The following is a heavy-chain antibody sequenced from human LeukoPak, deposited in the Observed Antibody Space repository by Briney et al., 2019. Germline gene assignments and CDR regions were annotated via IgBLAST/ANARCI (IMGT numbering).Heavy chain of an antibody. J-gene: IGHJ4*02. V-gene: IGHV1-2*02. Sequence: ASVKVSCKASGYTLTAYYIHWVRQAPGQGLEWMGCISPDSGFTMFAQKFKGRVTLTRDTSIGTVYMEVTRLRSDDTAMYYCVRDIGVWDEKTFDYWGQGTLVTVSS. CDR2: ISPDSGFT. CDR3: VRDIGVWDEKTFDY. D-gene: IGHD1-26*01. CDR1: GYTLTAYY.